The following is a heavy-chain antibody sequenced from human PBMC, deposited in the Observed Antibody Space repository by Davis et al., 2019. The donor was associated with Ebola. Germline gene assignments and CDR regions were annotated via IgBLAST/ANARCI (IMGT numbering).Heavy chain of an antibody. CDR2: INHSGST. D-gene: IGHD2-15*01. J-gene: IGHJ4*02. Sequence: SETLSLTCAVYGGSLSNYYWSWIRQPPGKGLEWIGEINHSGSTSYNPSLKSRVTISVDTSKNQFSLKLSSVTAADTAVYYCARIRPRTRYCSGDSCYSFLDYWGQGALVTVSS. V-gene: IGHV4-34*01. CDR1: GGSLSNYY. CDR3: ARIRPRTRYCSGDSCYSFLDY.